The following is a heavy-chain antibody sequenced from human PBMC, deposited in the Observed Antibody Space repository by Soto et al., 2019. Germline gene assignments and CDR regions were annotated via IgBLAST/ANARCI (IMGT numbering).Heavy chain of an antibody. Sequence: GGSLRLSCAASGFTFSSYGMHWVRQAPGKGLEWVAVISYDGSNKYYADSVKGRFNISRDNSKNTLYLQMNSLRAEDTAVYYCAKLPGYYDSSGYYYEEYYFDYWGQGTLVTVSS. V-gene: IGHV3-30*18. CDR2: ISYDGSNK. CDR1: GFTFSSYG. D-gene: IGHD3-22*01. J-gene: IGHJ4*02. CDR3: AKLPGYYDSSGYYYEEYYFDY.